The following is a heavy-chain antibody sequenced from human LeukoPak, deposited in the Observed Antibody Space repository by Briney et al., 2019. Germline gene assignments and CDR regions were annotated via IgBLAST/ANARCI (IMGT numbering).Heavy chain of an antibody. CDR3: AKVIRPHYYDSSGYYYGIDY. J-gene: IGHJ4*02. Sequence: GGSLRLSXAASGFTFSSYGMHWVRQAPGKGLEWVAFIRYDGSNKYYADSVKGRFTISRDNSKNTLYLQMNSLRAEDTAVYYCAKVIRPHYYDSSGYYYGIDYWGQGTLVTVSS. V-gene: IGHV3-30*02. CDR2: IRYDGSNK. D-gene: IGHD3-22*01. CDR1: GFTFSSYG.